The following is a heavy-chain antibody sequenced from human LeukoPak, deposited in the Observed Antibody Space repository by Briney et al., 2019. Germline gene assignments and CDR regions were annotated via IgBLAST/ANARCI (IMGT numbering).Heavy chain of an antibody. J-gene: IGHJ4*02. CDR3: ARDKIVVVTDYYYFDY. Sequence: SVKVSCKASGDTFSSYAISWVRQAPEQGLEWMGRIIPIFGTANYAQKFQGRVTITTDESTSTAYMELSSLRSEDTAVYYCARDKIVVVTDYYYFDYWGQGTLVTVSS. CDR1: GDTFSSYA. D-gene: IGHD3-22*01. V-gene: IGHV1-69*05. CDR2: IIPIFGTA.